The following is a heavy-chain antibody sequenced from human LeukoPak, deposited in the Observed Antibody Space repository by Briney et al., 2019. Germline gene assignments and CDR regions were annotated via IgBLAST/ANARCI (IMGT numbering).Heavy chain of an antibody. CDR2: INPNSGGT. D-gene: IGHD1-14*01. CDR3: ARATNRKMWFDP. Sequence: ASVKVSCKASGYTFTGYYMHWVRQAPGQGLEWMGWINPNSGGTNYAQKFQGRVTMTRDTSISIAYMELSRLRSDDTAVYYCARATNRKMWFDPWGQGTLVTVSS. J-gene: IGHJ5*02. V-gene: IGHV1-2*02. CDR1: GYTFTGYY.